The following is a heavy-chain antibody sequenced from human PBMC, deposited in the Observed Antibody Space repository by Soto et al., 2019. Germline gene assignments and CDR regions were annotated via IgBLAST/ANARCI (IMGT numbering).Heavy chain of an antibody. Sequence: GGSLRLSCAASGFTFSSYDMHWVRQATGKGLEWVSAIGTAGDTYYPGSVKGRLTISRENTKNSLYLQMNSLRAGDTAVYYCARASGTARNDFWSGHYRHYYYGMDVWGQGTTVTVSS. D-gene: IGHD3-3*01. CDR3: ARASGTARNDFWSGHYRHYYYGMDV. V-gene: IGHV3-13*01. J-gene: IGHJ6*02. CDR2: IGTAGDT. CDR1: GFTFSSYD.